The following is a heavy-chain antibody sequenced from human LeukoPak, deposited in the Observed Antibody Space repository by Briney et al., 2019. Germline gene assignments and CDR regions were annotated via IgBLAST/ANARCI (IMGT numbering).Heavy chain of an antibody. CDR1: GGTFSSYA. CDR3: ARGISSSWYSLDPIDY. Sequence: ASVKVSCKASGGTFSSYAISWVRQAPGQGLEWMGWMNPNSGNTGYAQKFQGRVTMTRNTSISTAYMELSSLRSEDTAVYYCARGISSSWYSLDPIDYWGQGTLVTVSS. D-gene: IGHD6-13*01. V-gene: IGHV1-8*02. J-gene: IGHJ4*02. CDR2: MNPNSGNT.